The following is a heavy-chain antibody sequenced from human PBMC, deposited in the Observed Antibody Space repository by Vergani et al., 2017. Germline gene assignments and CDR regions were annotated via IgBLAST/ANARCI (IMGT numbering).Heavy chain of an antibody. D-gene: IGHD3-3*01. Sequence: QVQLVESGGGVVQPGRSLRLSCAASGFTLSSYAMHWVRQAPGKGLEWVAGISYDGSNKYYADSVKGRFTISRDNSKNTLYLQMNSLRVEDTAVYYCARARKFRFGVVWENWFDPWGQGTLVTVSS. CDR2: ISYDGSNK. J-gene: IGHJ5*02. CDR3: ARARKFRFGVVWENWFDP. V-gene: IGHV3-30-3*01. CDR1: GFTLSSYA.